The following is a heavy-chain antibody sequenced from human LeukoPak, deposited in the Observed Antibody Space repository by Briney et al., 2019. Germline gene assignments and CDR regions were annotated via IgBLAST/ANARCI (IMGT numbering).Heavy chain of an antibody. CDR1: GGAFSGYY. V-gene: IGHV4-34*01. CDR3: ARSDVGATTV. J-gene: IGHJ4*02. Sequence: SETLSLTCAVYGGAFSGYYWGWIRQPPGKGLEWIGTIYYTGGTYYSPSLKSRLTISIDTSKNQFSLKLNSVTAADTAVYYCARSDVGATTVWGQGTLVTVSS. D-gene: IGHD1-26*01. CDR2: IYYTGGT.